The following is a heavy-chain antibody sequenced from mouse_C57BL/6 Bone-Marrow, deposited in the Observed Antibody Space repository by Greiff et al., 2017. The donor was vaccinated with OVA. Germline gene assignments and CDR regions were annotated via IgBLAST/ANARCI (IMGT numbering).Heavy chain of an antibody. CDR3: ARKGLTGPPYYAMDY. CDR2: IHPNSGST. V-gene: IGHV1-64*01. D-gene: IGHD4-1*01. Sequence: QVQLQQPGAELVKPGASVKLSCKASGYTFTSYWMHWVKQRPGQGLEWIGMIHPNSGSTNYNEKFKSKATLTVDKSSSTAYMRLSSLTSEDSAVYYCARKGLTGPPYYAMDYWGQGTSVTVSS. CDR1: GYTFTSYW. J-gene: IGHJ4*01.